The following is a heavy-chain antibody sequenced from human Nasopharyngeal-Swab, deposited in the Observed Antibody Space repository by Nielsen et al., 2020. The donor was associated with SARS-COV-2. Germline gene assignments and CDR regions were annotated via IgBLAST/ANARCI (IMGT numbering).Heavy chain of an antibody. CDR2: ISYDESNK. D-gene: IGHD3-3*01. CDR3: AKTRPAFGVVINYYYYYGMDV. CDR1: GFTFSSYG. J-gene: IGHJ6*02. V-gene: IGHV3-30*18. Sequence: GESLKISCAASGFTFSSYGMHWVRQAPGKGLEWVAVISYDESNKYYADSVKGRFTISRDNSKNTLYLQMNSLRAEDTAVYYCAKTRPAFGVVINYYYYYGMDVWGQGTTVTVSS.